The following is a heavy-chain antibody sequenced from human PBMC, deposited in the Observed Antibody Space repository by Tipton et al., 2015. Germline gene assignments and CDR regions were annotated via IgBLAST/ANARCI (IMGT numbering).Heavy chain of an antibody. CDR2: ITGNSGTT. CDR1: GFTFSSYG. J-gene: IGHJ4*02. Sequence: SLRLSCAASGFTFSSYGMHWVRQAPGKGLEWVSTITGNSGTTYYAGSVKGRFTVSRDNSKNALYLQMNSLRVDDTAVYYCAKGWGNWNADYWGQGTLVTVSS. V-gene: IGHV3-23*01. D-gene: IGHD1-1*01. CDR3: AKGWGNWNADY.